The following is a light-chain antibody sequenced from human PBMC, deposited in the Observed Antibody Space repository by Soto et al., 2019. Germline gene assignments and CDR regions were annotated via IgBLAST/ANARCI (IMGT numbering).Light chain of an antibody. CDR2: AAS. CDR3: QQTYSSPLT. J-gene: IGKJ4*01. V-gene: IGKV1-39*01. CDR1: QSISRY. Sequence: DIQITRSRASLSASLGDRVTIACRASQSISRYLNWYQHKPGKAPNLLIYAASSLKPGVPSRVSGSGSGTDFTLTISSLQPEDFATYYCQQTYSSPLTFGGGTKVDIK.